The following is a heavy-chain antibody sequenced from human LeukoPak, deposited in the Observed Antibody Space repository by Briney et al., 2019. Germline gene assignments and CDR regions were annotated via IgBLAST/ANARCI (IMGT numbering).Heavy chain of an antibody. V-gene: IGHV3-23*01. D-gene: IGHD6-13*01. J-gene: IGHJ4*02. CDR1: GFTFGSYA. Sequence: PGGSLRLSCAASGFTFGSYAMSWVRQAPGKGLEWVSAISGSGGSTYYADSVKGRFTISRDNSKNTLYLQMNSLRAEDTAVYYCAKKGYSSSWYRYFDYWGQGTLVTVSS. CDR2: ISGSGGST. CDR3: AKKGYSSSWYRYFDY.